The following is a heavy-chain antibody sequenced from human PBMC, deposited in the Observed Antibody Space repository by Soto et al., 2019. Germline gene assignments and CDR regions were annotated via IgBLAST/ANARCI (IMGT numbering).Heavy chain of an antibody. CDR2: IYYSGST. CDR1: GGSISSYY. D-gene: IGHD6-19*01. CDR3: ARVYSSGWYGGNWFDP. V-gene: IGHV4-59*01. J-gene: IGHJ5*02. Sequence: QVQLQESGPGLVKPSETLSLTCTVSGGSISSYYWSWIRQPPGKGLEWIGYIYYSGSTNYNPSLKSRVTISVDTSKNQFSLKLSSVTAADTAVYYCARVYSSGWYGGNWFDPWGQGTLVTVSS.